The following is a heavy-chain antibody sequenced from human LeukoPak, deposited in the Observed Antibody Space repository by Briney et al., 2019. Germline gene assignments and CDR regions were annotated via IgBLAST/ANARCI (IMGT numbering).Heavy chain of an antibody. CDR1: GYTFTNYG. CDR2: INTYNGKT. Sequence: ASVKVSCKASGYTFTNYGITWVRQAPGQGLEWMGWINTYNGKTNYTQRLQDRVTMTTDTSTSTAYMELRSLTSDDTALYYCVRGPIAAAGDSWGQGTLVTVSS. J-gene: IGHJ4*02. D-gene: IGHD6-13*01. CDR3: VRGPIAAAGDS. V-gene: IGHV1-18*01.